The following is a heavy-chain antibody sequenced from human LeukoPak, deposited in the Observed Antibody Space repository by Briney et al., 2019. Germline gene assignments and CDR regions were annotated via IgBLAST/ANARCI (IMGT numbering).Heavy chain of an antibody. J-gene: IGHJ5*02. V-gene: IGHV3-23*01. Sequence: GGSLRLSCAASGFTFSSYWMHWVRQAPGKGLEWVSAISGSGGSPYYADSVKGRFTISRDNPKNTLYLQMNSLRAEDTAVYYCAKGKGSYSSGWLNWFDPWGQGTLVTVSS. CDR1: GFTFSSYW. CDR3: AKGKGSYSSGWLNWFDP. D-gene: IGHD6-19*01. CDR2: ISGSGGSP.